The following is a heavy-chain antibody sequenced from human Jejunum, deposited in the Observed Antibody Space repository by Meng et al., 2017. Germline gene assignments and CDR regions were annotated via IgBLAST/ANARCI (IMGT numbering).Heavy chain of an antibody. CDR3: SRGRGCCTCGSCSLAD. Sequence: QVPLVQSASELKEPGASVKVSFKASGYPFTNHAIHWVRQAPGQGIEWMGWINTDTRNPTYAQGFTGRFVFSLDTSVSTAYLHISSLKAEDTALYYCSRGRGCCTCGSCSLADWGPGTLVTVSS. J-gene: IGHJ4*02. CDR2: INTDTRNP. V-gene: IGHV7-4-1*02. CDR1: GYPFTNHA. D-gene: IGHD2-15*01.